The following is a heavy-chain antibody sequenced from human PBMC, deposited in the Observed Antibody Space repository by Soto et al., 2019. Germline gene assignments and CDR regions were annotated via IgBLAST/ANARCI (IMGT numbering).Heavy chain of an antibody. CDR2: IGNSGTST. CDR3: SRSIFGNGWPD. J-gene: IGHJ4*02. CDR1: GFTFSNFA. V-gene: IGHV3-23*01. D-gene: IGHD6-19*01. Sequence: EVQLLESGGGLVQPGGFLRLSCAASGFTFSNFAMNWVRQAPGKGPEWVSGIGNSGTSTNYAGSLRARFTISRDNLKNTLYLQMNNLRAEDTAIYYCSRSIFGNGWPDWGQGTPVTVSS.